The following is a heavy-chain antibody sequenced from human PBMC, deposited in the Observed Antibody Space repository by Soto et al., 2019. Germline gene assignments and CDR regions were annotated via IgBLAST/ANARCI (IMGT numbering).Heavy chain of an antibody. V-gene: IGHV3-53*01. Sequence: EVQLVESGGGLIQPGGSLRLSCAASGFTVSNNYMSWVRQAPGKGLEWVSVIYSGGTTYYADSVKGRFTISRDNSKNTLYLQIISLPAADPAVYYCARDKQGHFAYWGHGNLVNVSS. CDR1: GFTVSNNY. CDR2: IYSGGTT. CDR3: ARDKQGHFAY. J-gene: IGHJ4*01.